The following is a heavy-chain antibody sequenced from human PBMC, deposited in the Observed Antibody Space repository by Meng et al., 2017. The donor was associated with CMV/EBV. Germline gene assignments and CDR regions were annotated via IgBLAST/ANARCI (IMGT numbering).Heavy chain of an antibody. D-gene: IGHD1-26*01. V-gene: IGHV4-59*01. CDR3: ARDIAWELRPGLPYYYGMDV. CDR1: GGSISSYY. Sequence: SETLSLTCTVSGGSISSYYWSWIRQPPGKGLEWIGYIYYSGSTNYNPSLKSRVTISVDTSTNQFSLKLSSVTAADTAVYYCARDIAWELRPGLPYYYGMDVWGQGTTVTVSS. J-gene: IGHJ6*02. CDR2: IYYSGST.